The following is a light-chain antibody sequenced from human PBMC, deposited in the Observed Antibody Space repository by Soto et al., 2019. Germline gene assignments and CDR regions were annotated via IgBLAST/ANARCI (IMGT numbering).Light chain of an antibody. CDR3: QQRNNWPRT. J-gene: IGKJ1*01. V-gene: IGKV3-15*01. Sequence: DIVMTQSPATLSVSPGERATLSCRTSQSVXSNIGWSQQQPGEAPRIRXYGASTMATGIPARLSGGGSGTEFTLTISSLEPEDFAVYYCQQRNNWPRTFGQGTKVDIK. CDR1: QSVXSN. CDR2: GAS.